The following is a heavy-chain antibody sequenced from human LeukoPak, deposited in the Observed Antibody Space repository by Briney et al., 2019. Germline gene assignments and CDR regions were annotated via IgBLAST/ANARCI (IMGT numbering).Heavy chain of an antibody. V-gene: IGHV4-39*01. Sequence: SETLSLTCTVSGGSISSRNVYWVWIPPPPGKGLEWIVYIYDSESTYYNPCLKSRVTISIQTSKNLFSLKLSSVNVADTAVYYCARRGPTIAAAVADFVYWGEGTLGAVSS. CDR1: GGSISSRNVY. D-gene: IGHD6-13*01. J-gene: IGHJ4*02. CDR2: IYDSEST. CDR3: ARRGPTIAAAVADFVY.